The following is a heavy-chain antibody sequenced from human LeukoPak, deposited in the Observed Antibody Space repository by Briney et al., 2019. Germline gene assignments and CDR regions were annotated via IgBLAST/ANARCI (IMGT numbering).Heavy chain of an antibody. Sequence: GGSLRLSCAASGFTFSSYSMYWVRQAPGKGLEWVSSISSSSSYIYYADSVKGRFTISRDNAKNSLYLQMNSLRAEDTAVYYCARAEITFGGVIVSHYYYGIDVWGQGTTVTVSS. V-gene: IGHV3-21*01. CDR3: ARAEITFGGVIVSHYYYGIDV. D-gene: IGHD3-16*02. CDR1: GFTFSSYS. CDR2: ISSSSSYI. J-gene: IGHJ6*02.